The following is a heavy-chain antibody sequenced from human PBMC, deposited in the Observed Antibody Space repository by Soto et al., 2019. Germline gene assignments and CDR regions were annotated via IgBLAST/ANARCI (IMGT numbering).Heavy chain of an antibody. Sequence: GESLKISCKGSGYSFTSYWIGWVRQMPGKGLEWMGIIYPGDSDTRYSLSFQGQVTISADKSISTAYLQWSSLKASDTAMYYCAGRTVATIPYCSGGSCYYAYFDYWGQGTLVTVSS. CDR2: IYPGDSDT. CDR1: GYSFTSYW. CDR3: AGRTVATIPYCSGGSCYYAYFDY. D-gene: IGHD2-15*01. V-gene: IGHV5-51*01. J-gene: IGHJ4*02.